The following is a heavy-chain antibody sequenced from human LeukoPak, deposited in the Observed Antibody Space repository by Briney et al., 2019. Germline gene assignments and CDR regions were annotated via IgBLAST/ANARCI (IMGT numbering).Heavy chain of an antibody. CDR2: TRNKANSYTT. Sequence: GGSLRLSCAASGFTFSDHYMDWVRQAPGKGLEWVGRTRNKANSYTTEYAASVKGRFTISRDDSKNSLYLQMNSLKTEDTAVYYCATQKTGYSSHVGYFDLWGRGTLVTVSS. CDR1: GFTFSDHY. D-gene: IGHD6-19*01. V-gene: IGHV3-72*01. CDR3: ATQKTGYSSHVGYFDL. J-gene: IGHJ2*01.